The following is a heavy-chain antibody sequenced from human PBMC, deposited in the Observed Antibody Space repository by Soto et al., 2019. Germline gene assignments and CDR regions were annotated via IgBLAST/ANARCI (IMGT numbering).Heavy chain of an antibody. CDR2: ISGYNGNT. J-gene: IGHJ5*02. Sequence: ASVKVSCKASGYIFINYGITWVRQAPGQGLEWMGWISGYNGNTKYADKLQGRVTMTTDTSTTTAYMELRSLRSDDTAVYYCARDEVPDANWLERWGQGTLVNVSS. D-gene: IGHD2-2*01. V-gene: IGHV1-18*01. CDR3: ARDEVPDANWLER. CDR1: GYIFINYG.